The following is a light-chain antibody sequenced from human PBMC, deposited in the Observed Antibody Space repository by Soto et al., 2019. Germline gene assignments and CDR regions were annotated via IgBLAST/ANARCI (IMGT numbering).Light chain of an antibody. CDR1: QSVSSSY. V-gene: IGKV3-20*01. CDR3: QPPTT. Sequence: EIVLTQSPGTLSLSPGERATLSCRASQSVSSSYLAWYQQKPGQAPRLLIYGASSRATGIPDRFSGSGSGTDFTLTISRLEPEDFAVYYCQPPTTFGQGTKVDIK. J-gene: IGKJ1*01. CDR2: GAS.